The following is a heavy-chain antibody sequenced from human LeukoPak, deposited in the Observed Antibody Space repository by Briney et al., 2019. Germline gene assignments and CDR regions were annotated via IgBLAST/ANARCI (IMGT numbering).Heavy chain of an antibody. CDR3: ANDYFSGSSHRTPLSY. D-gene: IGHD1-26*01. Sequence: PGGSLRLSCAASRFTFSSFWMTWVRQAQGQGLEWVANIKEDGSEKNYVDSVKGRFSISRDNAKNSLYLQMNSLRADDTAVYYCANDYFSGSSHRTPLSYWGQGTLVTVSS. J-gene: IGHJ4*02. CDR1: RFTFSSFW. V-gene: IGHV3-7*03. CDR2: IKEDGSEK.